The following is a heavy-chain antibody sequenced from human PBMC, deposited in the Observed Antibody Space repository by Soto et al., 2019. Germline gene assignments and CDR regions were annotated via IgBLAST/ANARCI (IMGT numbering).Heavy chain of an antibody. CDR3: ASEGGSYYVAYFKH. CDR2: IIPIFGTA. J-gene: IGHJ1*01. CDR1: GGTFSSYA. V-gene: IGHV1-69*13. Sequence: VKFSYKGSGGTFSSYAISWVRQAPGQGLEWMGGIIPIFGTANYAQKFQGRVTITADESTSTAYMELSSLRSEDTAVYYCASEGGSYYVAYFKHWRQGTLVTVS. D-gene: IGHD1-26*01.